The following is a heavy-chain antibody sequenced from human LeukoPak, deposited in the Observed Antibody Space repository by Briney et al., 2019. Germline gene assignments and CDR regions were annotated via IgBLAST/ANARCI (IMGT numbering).Heavy chain of an antibody. J-gene: IGHJ4*02. Sequence: SETLSLTCTVSGGSISSSSYYWGWIRQPPGKGLEWIGNIYYSGSTYYNPSLKSRVTISVDTSKNQFSLKLSSVTAADTAVYYCASGEEWLDLFDYWGQGTLVTVSS. D-gene: IGHD6-19*01. CDR1: GGSISSSSYY. CDR3: ASGEEWLDLFDY. V-gene: IGHV4-39*07. CDR2: IYYSGST.